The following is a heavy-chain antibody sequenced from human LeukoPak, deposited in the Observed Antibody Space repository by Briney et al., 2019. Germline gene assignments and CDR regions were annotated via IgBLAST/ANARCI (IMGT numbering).Heavy chain of an antibody. J-gene: IGHJ3*02. CDR2: IKQDGSEK. CDR3: ERVRGGYCSGGNCYSAFDI. V-gene: IGHV3-7*04. D-gene: IGHD2-15*01. CDR1: GFTFSTYW. Sequence: GGSLRLSCAVSGFTFSTYWMSWVRQAPGKGLEWVANIKQDGSEKYYVDSVKGRFTISRDNAQNSLYLQMNSLRAEDTAVYYCERVRGGYCSGGNCYSAFDIWGQGTMVTVSS.